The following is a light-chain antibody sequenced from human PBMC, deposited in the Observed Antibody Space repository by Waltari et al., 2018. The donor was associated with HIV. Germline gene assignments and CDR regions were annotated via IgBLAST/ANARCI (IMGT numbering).Light chain of an antibody. Sequence: DIQMTQSPSSLSASLGDRVTLTCRASQTINIYLNWYQQKPGKAHNLLIYAASTLQSGVPSRFSGNGSETDFTLTINGLQVEDFATYYCQQTYSGLTFGPGTKVDV. V-gene: IGKV1-39*01. CDR3: QQTYSGLT. CDR1: QTINIY. CDR2: AAS. J-gene: IGKJ3*01.